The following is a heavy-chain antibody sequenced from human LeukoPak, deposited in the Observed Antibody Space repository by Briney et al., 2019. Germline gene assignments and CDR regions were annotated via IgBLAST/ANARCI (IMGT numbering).Heavy chain of an antibody. V-gene: IGHV1-2*02. CDR1: GYTFTGYY. CDR2: IKSNSGDT. Sequence: ASVTVSCKASGYTFTGYYLHWVRQAPGQGLEWMGWIKSNSGDTNYAQKFEGRVTMTRDTSISTAYMELSSLRSDGTAVYYCARGGVGNFDLWGQGTLVTVSS. CDR3: ARGGVGNFDL. J-gene: IGHJ4*02. D-gene: IGHD1-26*01.